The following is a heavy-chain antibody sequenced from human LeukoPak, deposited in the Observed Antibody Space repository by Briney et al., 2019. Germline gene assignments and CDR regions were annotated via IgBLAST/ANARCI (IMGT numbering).Heavy chain of an antibody. CDR3: AREGGSGFPAFDI. J-gene: IGHJ3*02. Sequence: PSETLSLTCTVSGDSIGSYYWSWVRQAPGKGLEWVSVIYSGGSTYYADSVKGRFTISRDNSKNTLYLQMNSLRAEDTAVYYCAREGGSGFPAFDIWGQGTMVTVSS. V-gene: IGHV3-66*01. CDR2: IYSGGST. CDR1: GDSIGSYY. D-gene: IGHD6-19*01.